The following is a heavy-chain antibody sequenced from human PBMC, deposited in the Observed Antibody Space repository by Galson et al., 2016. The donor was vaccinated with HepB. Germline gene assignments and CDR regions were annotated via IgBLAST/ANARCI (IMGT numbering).Heavy chain of an antibody. D-gene: IGHD6-19*01. CDR3: AKAYSSGWYFFDY. Sequence: SLRLSCAASGFTFSSYAMSFVRQAPGKGLEWVSAITGSGTSTYYADSVKGRPTISRDNSKNTLYLQMNSLRAEDTAVYYCAKAYSSGWYFFDYWGQGTLVTVSS. CDR1: GFTFSSYA. V-gene: IGHV3-23*01. J-gene: IGHJ4*02. CDR2: ITGSGTST.